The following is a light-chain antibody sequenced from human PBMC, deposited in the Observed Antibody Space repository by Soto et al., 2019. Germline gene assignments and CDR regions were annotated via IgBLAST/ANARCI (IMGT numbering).Light chain of an antibody. CDR1: QATSSW. Sequence: DIQMTQSPSSVSASVGDRVTITCRASQATSSWLAWYQQKPGKAPKLLIYAASSLQSGVPSRFSGSGSGTDFTLTISNLQPEDFATYYCQQANSFPITFGQGTRLEIK. V-gene: IGKV1D-12*01. CDR2: AAS. J-gene: IGKJ5*01. CDR3: QQANSFPIT.